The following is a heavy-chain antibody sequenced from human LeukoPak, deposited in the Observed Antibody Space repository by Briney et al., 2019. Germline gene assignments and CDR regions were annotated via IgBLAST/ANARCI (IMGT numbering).Heavy chain of an antibody. V-gene: IGHV3-43*01. CDR2: ISWDGGST. CDR1: GFTFDDYT. J-gene: IGHJ4*02. D-gene: IGHD1-26*01. CDR3: AKAPSAPPSRSYYFDY. Sequence: PGGSLRLSCAAPGFTFDDYTMHWVRQAPGKGLEWVSLISWDGGSTYYADSVKGRFTISRDNSKNSLYLQMNSLRTEDTALYYCAKAPSAPPSRSYYFDYWGQGTLVTVSS.